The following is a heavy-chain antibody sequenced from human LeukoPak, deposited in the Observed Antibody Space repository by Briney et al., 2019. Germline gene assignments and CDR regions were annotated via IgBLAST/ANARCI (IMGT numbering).Heavy chain of an antibody. CDR1: GFTFSSYA. D-gene: IGHD2-2*01. V-gene: IGHV3-21*01. CDR2: ISSSSYI. Sequence: PGRSLRLSCAASGFTFSSYAMNWVRQAPGKGLEWVSSISSSSYIYYADSVKGRFTISRDNAKNSLYLQMNSLRAEDTAVYYCARTLGYCSSTSCRNNWFDPWGQGTLVTVSS. CDR3: ARTLGYCSSTSCRNNWFDP. J-gene: IGHJ5*02.